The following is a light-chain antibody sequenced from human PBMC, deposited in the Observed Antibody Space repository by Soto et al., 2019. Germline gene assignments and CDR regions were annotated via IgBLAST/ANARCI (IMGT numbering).Light chain of an antibody. CDR3: LQHNAYPWT. V-gene: IGKV1-17*01. CDR1: QDIGIN. J-gene: IGKJ1*01. CDR2: VAS. Sequence: DIQMTQSPSSLSASVGDRVTMTCRASQDIGINLGWFQQKPGKAPKRLIYVASSLQSGVPSRFSGSGSGTEFTLTISRLQPKDFANYFCLQHNAYPWTFGQGTKVEV.